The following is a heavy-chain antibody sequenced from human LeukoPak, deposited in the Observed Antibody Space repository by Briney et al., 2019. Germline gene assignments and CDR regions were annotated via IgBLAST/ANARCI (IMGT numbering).Heavy chain of an antibody. CDR2: IYYSGST. V-gene: IGHV4-61*01. CDR1: GGSVSSGSYY. CDR3: AREFHCSGGSCFGYDY. J-gene: IGHJ4*02. Sequence: SKTLSLTCTVSGGSVSSGSYYWSWIRQPPGKGLEWIGYIYYSGSTNYNPSLKSRVTISVDTSKNQFSLKLSSVTAADTAVYYCAREFHCSGGSCFGYDYWGQGTLVTVSS. D-gene: IGHD2-15*01.